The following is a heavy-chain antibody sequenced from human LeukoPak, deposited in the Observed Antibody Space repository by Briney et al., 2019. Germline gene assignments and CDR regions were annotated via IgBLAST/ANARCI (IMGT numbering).Heavy chain of an antibody. CDR1: GLTFSNYA. V-gene: IGHV3-23*01. CDR2: IVGSSRTK. J-gene: IGHJ3*02. Sequence: GGSLRLSCAASGLTFSNYAMTWVRQAPGKGLEWVSPIVGSSRTKNYADSVKGRFTISRDNSKNTLYLQMNSLRAEDTAIYYCAKDPNGDYIGAFDNWGQGTMVTVSS. D-gene: IGHD4-17*01. CDR3: AKDPNGDYIGAFDN.